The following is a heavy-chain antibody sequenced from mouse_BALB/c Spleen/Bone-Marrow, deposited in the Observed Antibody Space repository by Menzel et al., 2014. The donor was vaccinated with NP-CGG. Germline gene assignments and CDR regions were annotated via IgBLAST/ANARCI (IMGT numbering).Heavy chain of an antibody. V-gene: IGHV1-4*01. Sequence: QVQLKESGAELARPGASVKMYCKASGYTFTSYTIHWVKQRPGQGLEWIGYINPSSDYTNYNQKFKDKATLTADKSSSTAYMQLSSLTSEDSAVYYCAREGLRAWFVYWGQGTLVTVSA. CDR1: GYTFTSYT. J-gene: IGHJ3*01. CDR3: AREGLRAWFVY. CDR2: INPSSDYT. D-gene: IGHD2-4*01.